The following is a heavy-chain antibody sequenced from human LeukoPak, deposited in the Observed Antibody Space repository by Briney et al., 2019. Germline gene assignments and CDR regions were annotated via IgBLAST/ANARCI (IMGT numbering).Heavy chain of an antibody. V-gene: IGHV3-48*03. D-gene: IGHD3-10*02. CDR3: PELGITMIGGV. J-gene: IGHJ6*04. Sequence: PGGSLRLSCAASGFTFSSYEMNWVRQAPGKGLEWVSYISSSGSTIYYADSVKGRFTSSRDNAKNSLYLQMNSLRAEDTAVYYCPELGITMIGGVWGKGTTVTISS. CDR2: ISSSGSTI. CDR1: GFTFSSYE.